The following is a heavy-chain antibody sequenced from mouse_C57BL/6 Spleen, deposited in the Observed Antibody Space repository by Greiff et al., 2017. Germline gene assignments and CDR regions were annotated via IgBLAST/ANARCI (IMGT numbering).Heavy chain of an antibody. CDR1: GYAFSSSW. Sequence: VQLQQSGPELVKPGASVKFSCKASGYAFSSSWMNWVKQRPGKGLEWIGRIYPGDGDTNYNGKFKGKATLTADKSSGTAYMQLSSLTSEDSAVYFCAGAHATGYWGQGTTLTVSS. V-gene: IGHV1-82*01. J-gene: IGHJ2*01. CDR3: AGAHATGY. D-gene: IGHD3-2*02. CDR2: IYPGDGDT.